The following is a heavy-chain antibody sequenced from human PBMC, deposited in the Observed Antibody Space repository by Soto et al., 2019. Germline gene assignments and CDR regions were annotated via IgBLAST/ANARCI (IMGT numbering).Heavy chain of an antibody. Sequence: SVKVSCKASGGTFSSYAISWVRQAPGQGLEWMRGIIPIFGTANYAQKFQGRVTITADESTSTAYMELSSLRSEDTAVYYCARVTLVTNYHYHGMDLWGQGTTATVS. CDR2: IIPIFGTA. J-gene: IGHJ6*02. CDR3: ARVTLVTNYHYHGMDL. D-gene: IGHD4-4*01. CDR1: GGTFSSYA. V-gene: IGHV1-69*13.